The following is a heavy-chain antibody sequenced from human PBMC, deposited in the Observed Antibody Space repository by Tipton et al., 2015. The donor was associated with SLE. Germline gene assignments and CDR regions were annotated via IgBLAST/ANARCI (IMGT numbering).Heavy chain of an antibody. Sequence: GSLRLSCAASGFTFSSYSMNWVRQAPGKGLEWVSYISSSSSTIYYADSVKGRFTISRDNAKNSLYLQMNSLRAEDTAVYYCARSTHSSGYYLVDYWGQGTLVTVSS. CDR2: ISSSSSTI. D-gene: IGHD3-22*01. J-gene: IGHJ4*02. CDR1: GFTFSSYS. V-gene: IGHV3-48*01. CDR3: ARSTHSSGYYLVDY.